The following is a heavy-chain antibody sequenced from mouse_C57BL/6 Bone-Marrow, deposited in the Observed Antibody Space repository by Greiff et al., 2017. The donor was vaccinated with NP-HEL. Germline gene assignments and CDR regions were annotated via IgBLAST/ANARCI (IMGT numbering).Heavy chain of an antibody. J-gene: IGHJ4*01. D-gene: IGHD2-1*01. CDR1: GFTFSDYG. CDR2: ISNLAYSI. V-gene: IGHV5-15*01. Sequence: EVKLMESGGGLVQPGGSLKLSCAASGFTFSDYGMAWVRQAPRKGPEWVAFISNLAYSIYYADTVTGRFTISRENAKNTLYLEMSSLRSEDTAMYYVARHGNYGYYAMDYWGQGTSVTVSS. CDR3: ARHGNYGYYAMDY.